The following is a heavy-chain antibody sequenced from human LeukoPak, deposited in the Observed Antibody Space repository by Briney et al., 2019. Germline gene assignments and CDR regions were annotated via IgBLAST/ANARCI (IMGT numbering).Heavy chain of an antibody. CDR2: IYSDGGT. J-gene: IGHJ5*01. CDR3: ARDGGFGGPGGDNWFDS. D-gene: IGHD3-16*01. Sequence: GGSLRLSCAASGFTVSAKYVSWVRQGPGKGLDWVSSIYSDGGTNYADSVKGRFTISRDNSKNTLYLQMNSLRPEDTAVYYCARDGGFGGPGGDNWFDSWGQGALVTVSS. V-gene: IGHV3-66*02. CDR1: GFTVSAKY.